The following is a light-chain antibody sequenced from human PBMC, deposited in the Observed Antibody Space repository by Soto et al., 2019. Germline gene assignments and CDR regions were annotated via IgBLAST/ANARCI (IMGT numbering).Light chain of an antibody. Sequence: ENVFTQSPCLLSLSPGERATLSCRASQSIDSRYLGWYQQKPGQTPRLLIYGASGRATGIPDRFSGSGSGTDFTLTISSLEPEDFAVYYCQQRSNWPTFGQVTKVDIK. V-gene: IGKV3D-20*02. CDR2: GAS. J-gene: IGKJ1*01. CDR3: QQRSNWPT. CDR1: QSIDSRY.